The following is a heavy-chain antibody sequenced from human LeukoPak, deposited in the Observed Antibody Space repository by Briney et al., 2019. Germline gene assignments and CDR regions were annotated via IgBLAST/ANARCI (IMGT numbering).Heavy chain of an antibody. CDR1: GFTFDDFA. J-gene: IGHJ3*02. V-gene: IGHV3-23*01. D-gene: IGHD3-3*01. Sequence: GGSLRLSCAASGFTFDDFALHWVRQAPGKGLEWVSLISSSGGSTYYADSVEGRFTISRDNSKNTLYLQMNSLRAEDTAVYYCVKVEWPDAFSIWGQGTMVTVSS. CDR3: VKVEWPDAFSI. CDR2: ISSSGGST.